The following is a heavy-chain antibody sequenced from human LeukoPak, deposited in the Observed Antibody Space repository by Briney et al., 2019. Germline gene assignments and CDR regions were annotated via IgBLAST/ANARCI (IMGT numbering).Heavy chain of an antibody. Sequence: QPGGSLRLSCAASGFTFSSYEMIWVRQAPGKGLEWVSYISSSGSTIYYADSVKGRFTISRDNAKNSLYLQMNSLRAGDAAVYYCAKAPVTTCSGAYCYPFDYWSQGTLVTVSS. J-gene: IGHJ4*02. V-gene: IGHV3-48*03. CDR2: ISSSGSTI. CDR1: GFTFSSYE. CDR3: AKAPVTTCSGAYCYPFDY. D-gene: IGHD2-15*01.